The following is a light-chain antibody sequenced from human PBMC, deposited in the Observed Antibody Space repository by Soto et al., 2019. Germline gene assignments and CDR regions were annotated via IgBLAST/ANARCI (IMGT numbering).Light chain of an antibody. J-gene: IGKJ3*01. CDR3: QRYNSVPPVT. CDR1: QGISNY. CDR2: AAS. Sequence: DIQMTQSPSSLSASVGDRVTITCRARQGISNYLAWYPQQPGKPPKLLMYAASTLQSGVPSRFSGSGSGTDFTLTISSLQPEDVATYYCQRYNSVPPVTFGPGTKVNL. V-gene: IGKV1-27*01.